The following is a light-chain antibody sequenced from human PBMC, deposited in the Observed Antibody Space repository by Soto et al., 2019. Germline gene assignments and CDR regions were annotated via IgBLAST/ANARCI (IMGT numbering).Light chain of an antibody. J-gene: IGLJ1*01. CDR2: EVT. CDR1: SSDVGSYNL. V-gene: IGLV2-14*02. Sequence: QSALTQPASVSGSPGQSITISCTGTSSDVGSYNLVSWYQQHPGKVPKLIIYEVTNRPSGVSNRFSGSKSGNTASLTISGLQAEDEADYYCSSYTTSSTRVFGPGTKLTVL. CDR3: SSYTTSSTRV.